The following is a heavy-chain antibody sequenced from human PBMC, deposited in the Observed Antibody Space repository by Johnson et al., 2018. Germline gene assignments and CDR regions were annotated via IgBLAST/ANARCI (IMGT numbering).Heavy chain of an antibody. CDR1: GYTFTSYY. V-gene: IGHV1-46*01. Sequence: VQLVESGAEVKKPGASVKVSCKASGYTFTSYYMHWVRQAPGQGLEWMGIINPSGGSTSYAQKFQGRVTMTRDTSTRTVYLGLSSRRSEDTAVYYCARNSYYYYYYYMDVWGKGTTVTVSS. D-gene: IGHD1-7*01. J-gene: IGHJ6*03. CDR3: ARNSYYYYYYYMDV. CDR2: INPSGGST.